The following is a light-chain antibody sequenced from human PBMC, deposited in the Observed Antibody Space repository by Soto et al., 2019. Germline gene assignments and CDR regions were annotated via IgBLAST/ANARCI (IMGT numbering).Light chain of an antibody. CDR1: QSISSSF. V-gene: IGKV3-20*01. CDR2: GAS. J-gene: IGKJ1*01. CDR3: QQYDSSPWT. Sequence: DIVLTQSPGTLSLSPGERATLSCRAIQSISSSFLAWYQQKPGQAPRLLIYGASSRATGIPDRFSGSGSGTDFTLTISRLEPEECAVFYCQQYDSSPWTFGQGTKVEIK.